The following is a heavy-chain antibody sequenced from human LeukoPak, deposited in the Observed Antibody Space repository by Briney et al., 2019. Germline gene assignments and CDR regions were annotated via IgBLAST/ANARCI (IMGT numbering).Heavy chain of an antibody. J-gene: IGHJ5*02. Sequence: GALIPSCAASGSTFSNAWISWVRPAPGEGLEWVGRIKIKTDGGTTDYAAHVKGRFTIYRDDSKHTLYVQMNSLKAEETAVYYCTTDDGDWVDNWGQGTLVTVS. V-gene: IGHV3-15*01. CDR2: IKIKTDGGTT. CDR3: TTDDGDWVDN. CDR1: GSTFSNAW.